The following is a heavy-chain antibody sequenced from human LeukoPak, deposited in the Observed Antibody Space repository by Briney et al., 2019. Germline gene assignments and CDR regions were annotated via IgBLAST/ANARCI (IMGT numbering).Heavy chain of an antibody. CDR3: ARAGKGSGTFDY. CDR2: TYYRSKWSN. CDR1: GDSVSSDSAV. D-gene: IGHD2-15*01. Sequence: HSQTLSLTCAISGDSVSSDSAVWNRIRQSPSRGLEWLGRTYYRSKWSNDYAVSVQSRITINPDTSKNQFSPQLNSVTPEDTAMYYCARAGKGSGTFDYWGQGTLVTVSS. J-gene: IGHJ4*02. V-gene: IGHV6-1*01.